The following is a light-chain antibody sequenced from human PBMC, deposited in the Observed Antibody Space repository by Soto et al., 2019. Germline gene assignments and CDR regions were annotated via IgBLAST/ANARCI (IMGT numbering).Light chain of an antibody. V-gene: IGLV2-14*01. CDR1: SSDVGGYNY. CDR3: SSYTSSSTLV. J-gene: IGLJ1*01. Sequence: QSVLTQPASVSGTPGQSNTISRTGTSSDVGGYNYVSRYQQHPGKAPKLMIYDVSKRPSGVSNRFSGSKSGNTASLTISGLQAEDEADYYCSSYTSSSTLVFGTGTKLTVL. CDR2: DVS.